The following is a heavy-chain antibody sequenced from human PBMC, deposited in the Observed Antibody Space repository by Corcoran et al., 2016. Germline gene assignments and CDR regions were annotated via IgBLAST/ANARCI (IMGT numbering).Heavy chain of an antibody. CDR1: GGTFSSYA. D-gene: IGHD2-2*01. CDR3: AREGRYCSSTSCYYPNYYYYCIDV. CDR2: IIPIFGTA. V-gene: IGHV1-69*01. J-gene: IGHJ6*02. Sequence: QVQLVQSGAEVKKPGSSVKVSCKASGGTFSSYAISWVRQAPGQGLEWMGGIIPIFGTANYAQKFQGRVTITADESTSTAYMELSSLRSEDTAVDYCAREGRYCSSTSCYYPNYYYYCIDVWGQGTTVTVSS.